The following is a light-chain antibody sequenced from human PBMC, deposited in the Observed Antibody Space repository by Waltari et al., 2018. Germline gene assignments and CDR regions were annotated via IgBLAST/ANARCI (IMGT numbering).Light chain of an antibody. V-gene: IGKV4-1*01. J-gene: IGKJ4*01. CDR2: WAS. CDR1: QSVLYTSNIKKY. CDR3: QQYYSPPPT. Sequence: DIVMTQSPDSLAVSLGERATINCKSSQSVLYTSNIKKYLAWYQQKSGQPPKLLIYWASTRESGVPDRFSGSGSGTYFTLTISSLQAEDVAVYYCQQYYSPPPTCGGGTKVEIK.